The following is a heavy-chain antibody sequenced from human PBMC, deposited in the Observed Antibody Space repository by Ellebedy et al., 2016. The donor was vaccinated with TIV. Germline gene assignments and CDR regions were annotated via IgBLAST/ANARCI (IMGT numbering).Heavy chain of an antibody. J-gene: IGHJ6*02. D-gene: IGHD3-10*01. V-gene: IGHV4-39*01. CDR2: IYYTGTT. CDR3: ARIWFGDLFSPEGDV. Sequence: SETLSLXXTVSGGSVSRSNYYWGWIRQRPGKGPEWIANIYYTGTTFYNPSLKSRVTISVDMSRNQFSLNLTSVTPADTALYYCARIWFGDLFSPEGDVWGQGTTVTVSS. CDR1: GGSVSRSNYY.